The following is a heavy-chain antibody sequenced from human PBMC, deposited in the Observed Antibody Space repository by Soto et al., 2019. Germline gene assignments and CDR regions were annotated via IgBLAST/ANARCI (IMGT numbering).Heavy chain of an antibody. J-gene: IGHJ4*02. V-gene: IGHV1-69*06. CDR2: IIPAVGTA. Sequence: QVQLVQSGAEVKNPGSSVKVSCKTSGGTFNSYLIDWVRQAPGQGLEWMGGIIPAVGTAKYAQKFQGRVTITAEKSTTTAYMELRTLTSEDTAVYYCARGLDQPPVGLYFDTWGQGTLVTVSS. D-gene: IGHD2-2*01. CDR1: GGTFNSYL. CDR3: ARGLDQPPVGLYFDT.